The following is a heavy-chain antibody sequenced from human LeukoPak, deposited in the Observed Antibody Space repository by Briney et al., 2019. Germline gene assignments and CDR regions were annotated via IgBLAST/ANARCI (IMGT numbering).Heavy chain of an antibody. CDR3: AKESPEGRPFDY. J-gene: IGHJ4*02. CDR1: GFTFSTYA. CDR2: VSGSGGST. Sequence: SGGSLRLSCAASGFTFSTYAMSWARQAPGKGLEWGSAVSGSGGSTYYADSVKGRLTISKDNSKNTLYLQMNSLRAEDTAVYYCAKESPEGRPFDYWGQGTLVTVSS. V-gene: IGHV3-23*01.